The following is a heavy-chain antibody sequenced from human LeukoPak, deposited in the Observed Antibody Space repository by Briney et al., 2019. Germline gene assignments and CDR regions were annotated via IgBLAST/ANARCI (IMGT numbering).Heavy chain of an antibody. Sequence: ASVKVSCKASGYTFTSYAMHWVRQAPGQRLEWMGWINAGNGNTKYSQEFQGRVTITRDTSASTAYMELSSLRSEDMAVYYCARGPSPDILTGYYAPPYFDYWGQGTLVTVSS. J-gene: IGHJ4*02. CDR3: ARGPSPDILTGYYAPPYFDY. D-gene: IGHD3-9*01. CDR2: INAGNGNT. V-gene: IGHV1-3*03. CDR1: GYTFTSYA.